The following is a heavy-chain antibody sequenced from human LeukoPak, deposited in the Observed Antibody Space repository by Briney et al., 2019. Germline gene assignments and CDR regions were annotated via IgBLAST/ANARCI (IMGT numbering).Heavy chain of an antibody. Sequence: GGSLRLSCAASGFTFSSYGMHWVRQAPGKGLEWVTFMRFDGSKKYYTDSVKGRFTISRDNSKNTLYLQMNSLRAEDTAVYYCAKDGYGSGSYYYFDYWGQGTLVTVSS. CDR3: AKDGYGSGSYYYFDY. CDR2: MRFDGSKK. V-gene: IGHV3-30*02. J-gene: IGHJ4*02. D-gene: IGHD3-10*01. CDR1: GFTFSSYG.